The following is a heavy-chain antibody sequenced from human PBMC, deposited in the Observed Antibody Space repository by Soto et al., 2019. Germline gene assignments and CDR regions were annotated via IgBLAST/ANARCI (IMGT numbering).Heavy chain of an antibody. J-gene: IGHJ4*02. CDR3: VRGIGYIDS. D-gene: IGHD3-3*01. CDR2: TYYRSKWYN. V-gene: IGHV6-1*01. Sequence: PSQTLSLTCAISGDSVSSNSAAWSCIRESPSRGLEWLGRTYYRSKWYNDYAVSVKSRITINPDTSKNQFSLQLKFVTPEDTAVYYCVRGIGYIDSWGQGTLVTVSS. CDR1: GDSVSSNSAA.